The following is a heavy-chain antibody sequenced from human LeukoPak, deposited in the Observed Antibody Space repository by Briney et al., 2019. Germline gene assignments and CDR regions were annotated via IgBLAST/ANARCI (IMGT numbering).Heavy chain of an antibody. D-gene: IGHD6-13*01. J-gene: IGHJ4*02. CDR3: ASRAGYTGSWSALDY. Sequence: GGSLRLSCTASTFTLNNYWMSWVRQAPGKGLEWVANIKQDGSEKYHVDSVKGRFTISRDNAKNSLYLQMNSLRAEDTAVYYCASRAGYTGSWSALDYWGQGTLVTVSS. V-gene: IGHV3-7*05. CDR2: IKQDGSEK. CDR1: TFTLNNYW.